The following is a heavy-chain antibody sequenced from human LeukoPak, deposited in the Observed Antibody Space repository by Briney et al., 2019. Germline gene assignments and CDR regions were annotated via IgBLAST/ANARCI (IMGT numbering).Heavy chain of an antibody. CDR2: IDGPTFRT. CDR1: GFTFSNYA. Sequence: GGSLRLSCAGSGFTFSNYAMHWVRQAPGKGLEWVSTIDGPTFRTHYADSVMGRFTISRDNSKNTLCLQMNSLRAEDTAVYFCTTWVGAHFDFWGQGTLVTVSS. J-gene: IGHJ4*02. CDR3: TTWVGAHFDF. V-gene: IGHV3-23*01. D-gene: IGHD1-26*01.